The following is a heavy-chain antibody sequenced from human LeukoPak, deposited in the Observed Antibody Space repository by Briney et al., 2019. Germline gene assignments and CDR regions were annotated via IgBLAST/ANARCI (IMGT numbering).Heavy chain of an antibody. CDR2: INPNSGGT. D-gene: IGHD2-21*02. V-gene: IGHV1-2*02. J-gene: IGHJ4*02. CDR1: GYTFTSYD. CDR3: ARGLIRWLGGGDCSDY. Sequence: AASVKVSCKASGYTFTSYDINWVRQAPGQGLEWMGWINPNSGGTNYAQKFQGRVTMTGDTSISTAYMELSRLRSDDTAVYYCARGLIRWLGGGDCSDYWGQGTLVTVSS.